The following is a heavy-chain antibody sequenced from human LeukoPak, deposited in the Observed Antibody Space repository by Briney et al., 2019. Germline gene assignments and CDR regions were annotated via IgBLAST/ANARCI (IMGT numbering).Heavy chain of an antibody. CDR3: AREANDSSGYYPKHDAFDI. D-gene: IGHD3-22*01. Sequence: GASVTVSCKASGYSFTGYYMHWVRQAPGPGLEWMGWINPNGGGSNYARKYHGRVPMTRDTFISAAYMELCRLRSDDTAVYYCAREANDSSGYYPKHDAFDIWGQGTMVTVSS. CDR2: INPNGGGS. J-gene: IGHJ3*02. CDR1: GYSFTGYY. V-gene: IGHV1-2*02.